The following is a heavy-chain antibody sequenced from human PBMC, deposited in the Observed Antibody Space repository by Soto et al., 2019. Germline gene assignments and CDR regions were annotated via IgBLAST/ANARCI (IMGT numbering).Heavy chain of an antibody. CDR2: IIPFFGTT. Sequence: QVHLVQSGAEMKKPGSSVKVSCKASGGTFSSYPINWVRQAPGQGLEWMGGIIPFFGTTHSAQKFQGRLTITAGESTRTTGMELSSLTSEDTAVYYCASRPVMEVAQYGNWFDPWGKGTLVTVSS. CDR1: GGTFSSYP. V-gene: IGHV1-69*01. CDR3: ASRPVMEVAQYGNWFDP. J-gene: IGHJ5*02. D-gene: IGHD2-2*01.